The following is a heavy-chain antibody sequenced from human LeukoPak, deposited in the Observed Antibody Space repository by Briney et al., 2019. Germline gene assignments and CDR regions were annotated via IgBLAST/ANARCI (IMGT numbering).Heavy chain of an antibody. J-gene: IGHJ4*02. CDR3: AREGSGWYNY. Sequence: GGSLRLSCVASGFTFSDYYMSWIRQAPGKGLEWVSYISSGDTTVDYADSLKGRFTISRDNAKNSLFLQMNSLRAEDTAVYYCAREGSGWYNYWGQGTLVTVSS. CDR2: ISSGDTTV. D-gene: IGHD6-19*01. V-gene: IGHV3-11*04. CDR1: GFTFSDYY.